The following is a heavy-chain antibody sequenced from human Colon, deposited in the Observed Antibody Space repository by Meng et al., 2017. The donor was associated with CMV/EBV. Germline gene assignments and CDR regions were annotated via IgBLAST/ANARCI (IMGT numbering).Heavy chain of an antibody. CDR1: EYTFRSHA. Sequence: GESLKISCVASEYTFRSHAMTWVRQAPGKGLEWVSSLGSDGSGIYTADSVKGRFTISRDNSKNTLYLQMNSLRAEDTAVYYCARAGPIAGRILAYYYYGLDVWGRGTTVTVSS. J-gene: IGHJ6*02. D-gene: IGHD6-6*01. CDR3: ARAGPIAGRILAYYYYGLDV. CDR2: LGSDGSGI. V-gene: IGHV3-23*01.